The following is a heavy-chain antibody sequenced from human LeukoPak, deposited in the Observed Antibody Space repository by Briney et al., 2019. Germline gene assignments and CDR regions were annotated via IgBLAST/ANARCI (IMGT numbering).Heavy chain of an antibody. CDR1: GYTFISYG. CDR3: ARGLGVVTAQSEQPKPRYFDL. CDR2: ISGYNGNT. J-gene: IGHJ2*01. D-gene: IGHD2-21*02. Sequence: ASVKVSCKASGYTFISYGISWVRQAPGQGLEWMGWISGYNGNTNYALNLQGRVTMTTDTSTSTAYMELRSLGSDDTAVYYCARGLGVVTAQSEQPKPRYFDLWGRGTQVTVSS. V-gene: IGHV1-18*01.